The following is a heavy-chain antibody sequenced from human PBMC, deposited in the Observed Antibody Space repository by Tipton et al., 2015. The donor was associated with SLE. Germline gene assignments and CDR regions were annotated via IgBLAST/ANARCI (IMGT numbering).Heavy chain of an antibody. D-gene: IGHD3-10*01. J-gene: IGHJ5*02. CDR3: ASHTGGAEGCFDP. V-gene: IGHV4-34*01. CDR2: IYYSGST. Sequence: TLSLTCAVYGGSFSGYYWSWIRQPPGKGLEWIGSIYYSGSTYYNPSLKSRVTISVDTSKNQFSLKLSSVTAADTAVYYCASHTGGAEGCFDPWGQGTLVTVSS. CDR1: GGSFSGYY.